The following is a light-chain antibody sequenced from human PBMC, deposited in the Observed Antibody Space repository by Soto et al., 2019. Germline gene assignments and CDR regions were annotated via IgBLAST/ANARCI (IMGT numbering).Light chain of an antibody. J-gene: IGLJ3*02. V-gene: IGLV1-40*01. CDR3: QSYDSSLSAWV. CDR1: RSNIGAGYE. CDR2: GNN. Sequence: QSVLTQPPSVSGAPGQRVTISCTGSRSNIGAGYEVHWYQQVPGTAPKLLIYGNNNRPSGVPDRFSGSKSGTSASLAITGLQADDEADYYCQSYDSSLSAWVFGGGTKLTVL.